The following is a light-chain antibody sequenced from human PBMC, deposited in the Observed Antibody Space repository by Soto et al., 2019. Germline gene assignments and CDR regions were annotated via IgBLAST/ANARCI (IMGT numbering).Light chain of an antibody. V-gene: IGKV3-20*01. CDR3: KHNRTS. CDR2: GAS. Sequence: EIVLTQSPGTLSLSPGERVTLSCRASQSVSRSYVAWYQQKPGQAPRLLIYGASSRATGIQDRFSGIGSGTYFTLTITRLEPHDFAVYYGKHNRTSFGGGTKVEIK. CDR1: QSVSRSY. J-gene: IGKJ4*01.